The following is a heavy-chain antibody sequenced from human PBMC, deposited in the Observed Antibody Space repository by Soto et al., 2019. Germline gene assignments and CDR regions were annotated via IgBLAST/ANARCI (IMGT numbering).Heavy chain of an antibody. V-gene: IGHV1-18*01. CDR3: ARGRDGDY. CDR2: ISAHNGNT. J-gene: IGHJ4*02. D-gene: IGHD6-6*01. CDR1: GYTFTSYG. Sequence: QVHLVQSGAEVKKPGASVKVSCKASGYTFTSYGITWVRQAPGQGLEWMGWISAHNGNTDYAHKLQGRVIVTRDTPTSTSHMELKSLRPDDTAVYYCARGRDGDYWGQGALVTVSS.